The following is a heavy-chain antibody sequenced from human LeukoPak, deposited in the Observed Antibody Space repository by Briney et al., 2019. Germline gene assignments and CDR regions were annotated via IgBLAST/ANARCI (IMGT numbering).Heavy chain of an antibody. J-gene: IGHJ4*02. CDR2: INHSGST. V-gene: IGHV4-34*01. D-gene: IGHD3-22*01. CDR3: ARGGYYDTSAPVGY. CDR1: GESFSGYS. Sequence: PSETLSLTCAVYGESFSGYSWNWIRQPPGKGLEWIGEINHSGSTNYNPSLKSRVTMSVDTSKNQFSLKLTSLTAADTAVYYCARGGYYDTSAPVGYWGQGTLVTVSS.